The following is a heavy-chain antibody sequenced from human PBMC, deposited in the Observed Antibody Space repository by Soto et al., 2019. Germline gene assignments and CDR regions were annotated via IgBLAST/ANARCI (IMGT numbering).Heavy chain of an antibody. CDR2: IYNSGTT. J-gene: IGHJ5*02. CDR1: GGSITRGGYY. CDR3: ARAPAP. Sequence: QVQLQESGPGLVKPSETLSLTCTVSGGSITRGGYYWSWIRQHPGKGLEWIGYIYNSGTTYYNPSLRSRVTISVDPSKNQFSLKLTSVTAADTAVYYCARAPAPWGQGTLVTVSS. V-gene: IGHV4-31*03.